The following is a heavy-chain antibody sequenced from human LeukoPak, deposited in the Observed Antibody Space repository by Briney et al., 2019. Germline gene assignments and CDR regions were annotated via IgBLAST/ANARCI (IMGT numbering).Heavy chain of an antibody. CDR3: ARDLYYYDSSGPDYYGMDV. D-gene: IGHD3-22*01. CDR2: IWYDGSNK. CDR1: GFTFSSYA. Sequence: PGGSLRLSCAASGFTFSSYAMSWVRQAPGKGLEWVAVIWYDGSNKYYADSVKGRFTISRDNSKNTLYLQMNSLRAEDTAVYYCARDLYYYDSSGPDYYGMDVWGQGTTVTVSS. J-gene: IGHJ6*02. V-gene: IGHV3-33*08.